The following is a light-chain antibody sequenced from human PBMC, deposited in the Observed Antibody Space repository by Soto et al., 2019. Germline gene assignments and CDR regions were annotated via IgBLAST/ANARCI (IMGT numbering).Light chain of an antibody. CDR1: NIGSKS. Sequence: SYELTQPPSVSVAPGQTARITCGGNNIGSKSVHWYQQKPGQAPVLVVYDDSDRPSGIPEGFSGSNSGNTATVTISRVEAGDEADYYCQVWDSSSDHLYVFGTGTKLTVL. CDR2: DDS. J-gene: IGLJ1*01. V-gene: IGLV3-21*02. CDR3: QVWDSSSDHLYV.